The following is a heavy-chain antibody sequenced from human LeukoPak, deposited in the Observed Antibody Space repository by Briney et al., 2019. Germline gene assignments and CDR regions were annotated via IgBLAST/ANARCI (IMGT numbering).Heavy chain of an antibody. V-gene: IGHV3-23*01. J-gene: IGHJ4*02. D-gene: IGHD5-18*01. CDR2: ISGSGGST. CDR1: GFTFSSYA. Sequence: GGSLRLSCAASGFTFSSYAMSWVRQAPGKGLEWVSAISGSGGSTYYADSAKGRFTISRDNSKNTLYLQMNSLRAEDTAVYYCAKDQGRHTAMVDRFDYWGQGTLVTVSS. CDR3: AKDQGRHTAMVDRFDY.